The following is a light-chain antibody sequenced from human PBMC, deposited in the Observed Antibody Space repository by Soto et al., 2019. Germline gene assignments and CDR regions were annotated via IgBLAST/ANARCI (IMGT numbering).Light chain of an antibody. Sequence: QSALTQPASVSGSPGQSITISCTGTSSDVGGYKYVSWYQQHPDKAPKLMIYDVSNRPSGVSNRFSGSKSGNTASLTISGLQAEDEADYYCSSYTGSSTWVFGGGTKLTVL. J-gene: IGLJ3*02. CDR1: SSDVGGYKY. CDR2: DVS. V-gene: IGLV2-14*03. CDR3: SSYTGSSTWV.